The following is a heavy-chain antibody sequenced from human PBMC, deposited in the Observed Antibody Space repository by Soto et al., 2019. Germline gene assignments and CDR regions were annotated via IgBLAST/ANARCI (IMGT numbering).Heavy chain of an antibody. CDR2: IWYDGSDK. J-gene: IGHJ6*02. D-gene: IGHD6-13*01. Sequence: PGGSLRLSCGASGFSISSYGMHWVRQAPGKGLEWVAVIWYDGSDKYYEDSVKGRFTISRDNSKNTLYLQMNSLRAEDTAVYYCARDRSSTVDGMDVWGQGTTVTVS. V-gene: IGHV3-33*01. CDR3: ARDRSSTVDGMDV. CDR1: GFSISSYG.